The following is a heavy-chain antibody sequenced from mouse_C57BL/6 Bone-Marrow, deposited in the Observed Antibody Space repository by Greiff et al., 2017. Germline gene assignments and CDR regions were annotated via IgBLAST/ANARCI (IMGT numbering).Heavy chain of an antibody. CDR3: AGYYGSSYYAMDY. CDR1: GYTFTSYW. CDR2: IDPSDSST. Sequence: VQLQQPGAELVKPGASVKLSCKASGYTFTSYWMQWVKQRPGQGLEWIGEIDPSDSSTNYNQKFKGKATLTVDTSSSTAYMQLSSLTSEDSAVYYCAGYYGSSYYAMDYWGQGTSVTGSS. D-gene: IGHD1-1*01. J-gene: IGHJ4*01. V-gene: IGHV1-50*01.